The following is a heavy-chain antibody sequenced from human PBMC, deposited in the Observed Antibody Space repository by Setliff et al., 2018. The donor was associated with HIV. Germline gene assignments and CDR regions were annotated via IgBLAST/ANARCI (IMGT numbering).Heavy chain of an antibody. D-gene: IGHD2-2*02. V-gene: IGHV4-61*02. CDR1: GASISSSGYY. CDR3: ARRLEYPDAFDI. Sequence: LSLTCTVSGASISSSGYYWSWIRQPAGKGLEWLGRIYHSGSTYYNPSLKSRVTISVDTSKNQFSLKLSSVTAADTAVYYCARRLEYPDAFDIWGQGTMVTVSS. J-gene: IGHJ3*02. CDR2: IYHSGST.